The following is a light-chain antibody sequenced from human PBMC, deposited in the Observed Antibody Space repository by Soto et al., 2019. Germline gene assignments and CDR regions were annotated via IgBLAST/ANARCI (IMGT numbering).Light chain of an antibody. CDR1: SSDVGAYNY. V-gene: IGLV2-14*03. Sequence: QSVLTQPASVSGSPGQSITISCAGTSSDVGAYNYVSWYQHHPGKAPKLMIYDVNNRPSGDSNRFSGSKSGNTASLTISGLQAEAEADYYCSSCTSGATYVFGSGTKLTVL. CDR3: SSCTSGATYV. CDR2: DVN. J-gene: IGLJ1*01.